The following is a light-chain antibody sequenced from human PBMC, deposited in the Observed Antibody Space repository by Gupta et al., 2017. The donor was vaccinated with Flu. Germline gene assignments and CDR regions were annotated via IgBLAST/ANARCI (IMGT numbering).Light chain of an antibody. V-gene: IGLV3-25*03. CDR1: AMPKQF. J-gene: IGLJ3*02. CDR3: QSANGSGSFWV. Sequence: GKTRTISRADEAMPKQFGCWYQQKADEAVVLMIYKDTERPSGIPGRSSGGSAETTVTMTISGVQEEDEADYYCQSANGSGSFWVFGGGTKLNVL. CDR2: KDT.